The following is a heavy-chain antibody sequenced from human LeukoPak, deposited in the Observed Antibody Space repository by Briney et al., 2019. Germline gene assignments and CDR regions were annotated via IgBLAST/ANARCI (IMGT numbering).Heavy chain of an antibody. CDR3: ARDGWFGEPNTYYYYYMDV. CDR1: GGSFSGYY. Sequence: SETLSLTCAVYGGSFSGYYWSWIRQPPGKGLEWIGEINHSGSTNYNPSLKSRVTISVDTSKNQFSLKLSSVTAADTAVYYCARDGWFGEPNTYYYYYMDVWGKGTTVTISS. J-gene: IGHJ6*03. CDR2: INHSGST. V-gene: IGHV4-34*01. D-gene: IGHD3-10*01.